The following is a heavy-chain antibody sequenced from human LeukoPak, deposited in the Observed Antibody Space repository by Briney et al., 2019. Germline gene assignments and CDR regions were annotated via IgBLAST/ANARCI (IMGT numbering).Heavy chain of an antibody. J-gene: IGHJ4*02. D-gene: IGHD3-10*01. CDR1: GFIFSSYA. Sequence: GGSLRLSCAASGFIFSSYAMSWVRQAPGKGLEWVSLITGRGDTTYYADSVKGRFTISRDNSKNTLYLQMNGLRAEDTAIYYCAKDQSGSYFGSGGGQGTLVTVSS. V-gene: IGHV3-23*01. CDR3: AKDQSGSYFGSG. CDR2: ITGRGDTT.